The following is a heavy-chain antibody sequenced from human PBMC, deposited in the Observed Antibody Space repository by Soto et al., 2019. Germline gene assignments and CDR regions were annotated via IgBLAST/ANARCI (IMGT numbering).Heavy chain of an antibody. Sequence: PSETLSLTCTVSGGSISSSSYYWAWNRQSPGKGLEWIGSVYYNGFTYYNPSLKSRVTISVDTSKNQFSLKLTSVTAADTAVYYCARMGDFWSGPGELDPWGQGTLVTV. CDR3: ARMGDFWSGPGELDP. D-gene: IGHD3-3*01. CDR2: VYYNGFT. J-gene: IGHJ5*02. V-gene: IGHV4-39*01. CDR1: GGSISSSSYY.